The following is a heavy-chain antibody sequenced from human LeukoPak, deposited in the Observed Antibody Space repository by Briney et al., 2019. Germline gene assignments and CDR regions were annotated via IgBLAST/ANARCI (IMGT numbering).Heavy chain of an antibody. D-gene: IGHD1-26*01. CDR1: GGSISSSNYY. J-gene: IGHJ6*03. Sequence: PSETLSLTCTVSGGSISSSNYYWGWIRQPPGEGLEWIGSISYSGSTYYNPSLKSRVTIFVDTSKNQFPLKLSSVTAADTAIYYCASKQWVYYYMDVWGKGTTVTVSS. CDR2: ISYSGST. CDR3: ASKQWVYYYMDV. V-gene: IGHV4-39*01.